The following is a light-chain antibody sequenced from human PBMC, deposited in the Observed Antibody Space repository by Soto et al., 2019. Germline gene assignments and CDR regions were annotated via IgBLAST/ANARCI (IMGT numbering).Light chain of an antibody. J-gene: IGLJ3*02. V-gene: IGLV2-14*01. CDR3: SSYGSSNTQL. CDR1: SSDVGGYNY. Sequence: QSALTQPASVSGSPGQSITISCTGTSSDVGGYNYVSWYQHHPGKAPKLMIYEVSNRPSGVSNRFSGSKSGNTASLTISGLQTEDEADYYCSSYGSSNTQLFGGGTKLTVL. CDR2: EVS.